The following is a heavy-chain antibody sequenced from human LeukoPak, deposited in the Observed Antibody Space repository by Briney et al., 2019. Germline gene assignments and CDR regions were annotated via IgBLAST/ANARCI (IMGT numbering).Heavy chain of an antibody. CDR3: ARATYSGYEDY. D-gene: IGHD5-12*01. V-gene: IGHV1-2*02. CDR2: INPNSGGT. J-gene: IGHJ4*02. CDR1: GYTFTGYY. Sequence: ASVKVSCKASGYTFTGYYMHWVRQAPGQGLEWKGWINPNSGGTNYAQKFQGRVTMTRDTSISTAYMELSGLRSDDTAVYYCARATYSGYEDYWGQGTLVTVSS.